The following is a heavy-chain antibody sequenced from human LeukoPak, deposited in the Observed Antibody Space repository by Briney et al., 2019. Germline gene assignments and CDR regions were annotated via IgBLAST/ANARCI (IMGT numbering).Heavy chain of an antibody. CDR2: ISWDGGST. J-gene: IGHJ1*01. V-gene: IGHV3-43*01. D-gene: IGHD2-21*02. CDR1: GFTFSSYS. Sequence: GGSLRLSCAASGFTFSSYSMNWVRQAPGKGLEWVSLISWDGGSTYYADSVKGRFTISRDNSKNSLYLQMNSLRTEDTALYYCAKGDKAYCGGDCPEYFQHWGQGTLVTVSS. CDR3: AKGDKAYCGGDCPEYFQH.